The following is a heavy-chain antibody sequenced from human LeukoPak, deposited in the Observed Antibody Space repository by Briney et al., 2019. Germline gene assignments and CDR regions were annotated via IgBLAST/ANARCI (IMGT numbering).Heavy chain of an antibody. J-gene: IGHJ4*02. D-gene: IGHD3-3*01. CDR2: INHSGST. CDR1: GGSFIGYY. Sequence: SETLSLTRAVYGGSFIGYYWSWIRKPPGKGLEWIGEINHSGSTNYNPSLKSRVTISVDTSKNQFSLRLSSVTAADTAVYYCASTTIFGVVIINYWGQGTLVTVSS. CDR3: ASTTIFGVVIINY. V-gene: IGHV4-34*01.